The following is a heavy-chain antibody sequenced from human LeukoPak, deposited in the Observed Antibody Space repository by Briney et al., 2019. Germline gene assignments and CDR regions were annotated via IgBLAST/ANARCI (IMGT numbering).Heavy chain of an antibody. V-gene: IGHV1-69*10. CDR1: RGTFSSYA. CDR2: IIPILGTA. CDR3: ARDPRYSSSWTGKYFQH. J-gene: IGHJ1*01. D-gene: IGHD6-13*01. Sequence: GASVKVSCKASRGTFSSYAISWVRQAPGQGLEWMGGIIPILGTANYAQKLQGRVTMTTDTSTSTAYMELRSLRSDDTAVYYCARDPRYSSSWTGKYFQHWGQGTLVTVSS.